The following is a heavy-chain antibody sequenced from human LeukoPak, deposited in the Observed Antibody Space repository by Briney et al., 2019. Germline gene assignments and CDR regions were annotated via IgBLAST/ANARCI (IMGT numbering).Heavy chain of an antibody. J-gene: IGHJ4*02. CDR2: IYYSGST. CDR1: GGSISSYY. V-gene: IGHV4-59*01. Sequence: SETLSLTCTVSGGSISSYYWSWIRQPPGKGLEWIGYIYYSGSTNHNPSLKRRVTISVDTSKNQFSLKLSSVTAADTAVYYCARVHSSSWYVSHFDYWGQGTLVTVSS. D-gene: IGHD6-13*01. CDR3: ARVHSSSWYVSHFDY.